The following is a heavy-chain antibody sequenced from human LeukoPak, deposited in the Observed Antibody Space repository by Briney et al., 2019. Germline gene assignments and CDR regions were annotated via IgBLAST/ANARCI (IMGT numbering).Heavy chain of an antibody. D-gene: IGHD1-26*01. Sequence: ASVKVSCKASGYTFISYGITWVRQAPGQGLEWVGWISANNGNTNYAQKVQGRVTMTTDTSTSTVYMELRSLRSDDTAVYYCARDDARIGSYNYYYYMDVWGEGTTVTVSS. V-gene: IGHV1-18*01. CDR3: ARDDARIGSYNYYYYMDV. CDR1: GYTFISYG. CDR2: ISANNGNT. J-gene: IGHJ6*03.